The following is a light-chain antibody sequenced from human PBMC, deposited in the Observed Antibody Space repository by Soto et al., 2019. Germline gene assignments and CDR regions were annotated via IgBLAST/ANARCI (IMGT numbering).Light chain of an antibody. CDR1: SGLSSYA. J-gene: IGLJ2*01. CDR2: LNSDGSH. Sequence: QLVLTQSPSASASLGASVKLTCTLSSGLSSYAIAWHQQQPEKGPRYLMKLNSDGSHSKGDGIPDRFSGSSSGPERYLTIPSLQSEDEADYYCQTWGPGVQEVFGGGTKLTVL. V-gene: IGLV4-69*01. CDR3: QTWGPGVQEV.